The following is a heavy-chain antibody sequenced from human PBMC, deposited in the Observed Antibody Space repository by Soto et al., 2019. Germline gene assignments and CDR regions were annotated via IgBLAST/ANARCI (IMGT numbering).Heavy chain of an antibody. CDR1: RFSLSGYE. J-gene: IGHJ4*02. Sequence: EGTLRLSGAASRFSLSGYELDWVRQGPGKGLQWVSYSSSGGSEFRYADSVKGRSTTSRDDAKNSLYLQMNGLRAAHTAAYDCAGGSMYRGSYQHLGQGTLVTFSS. CDR2: SSSGGSEF. V-gene: IGHV3-48*03. D-gene: IGHD5-12*01. CDR3: AGGSMYRGSYQH.